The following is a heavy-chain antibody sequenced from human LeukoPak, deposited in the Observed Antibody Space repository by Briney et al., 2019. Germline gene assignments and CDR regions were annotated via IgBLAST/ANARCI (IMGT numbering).Heavy chain of an antibody. CDR2: FDPEDGET. V-gene: IGHV1-24*01. CDR1: GYTLTELS. J-gene: IGHJ4*02. Sequence: ASVKVSCKVSGYTLTELSMHWVRQAPGKGLEWMGGFDPEDGETIYAQKFQGRVTRTEDTSTDTAYMELSSLRSEDMAVYYCATGPYTDYSSGWIVDYWGQGTLVTVSS. D-gene: IGHD6-19*01. CDR3: ATGPYTDYSSGWIVDY.